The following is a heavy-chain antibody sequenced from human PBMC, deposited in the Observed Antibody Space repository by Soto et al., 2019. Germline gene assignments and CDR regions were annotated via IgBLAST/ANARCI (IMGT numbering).Heavy chain of an antibody. Sequence: EVQLLESGGGLVQPGGSLRLSCAASGFTFSSYAMSWVRQAPGKGLEWVSAISGSGGSTYYADSVKGRFTISRDNSKNTLYLQMNSLRAEDTAVYYCAKQAYYDILTGYSDWYFDLWGRGTLVTVSS. V-gene: IGHV3-23*01. CDR2: ISGSGGST. CDR1: GFTFSSYA. J-gene: IGHJ2*01. CDR3: AKQAYYDILTGYSDWYFDL. D-gene: IGHD3-9*01.